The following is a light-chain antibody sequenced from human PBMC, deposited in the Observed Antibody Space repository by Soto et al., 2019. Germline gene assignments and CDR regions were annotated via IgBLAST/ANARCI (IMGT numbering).Light chain of an antibody. J-gene: IGKJ2*01. CDR3: QQYNNWPRT. CDR1: QSVSSN. Sequence: EIGMTQSPATLSVSPGERATLSCRASQSVSSNLAWYQQKPGQAPRLLIYGASTRATGIPARFSGSGSGTEFTLTISSLQSEDFAVYYCQQYNNWPRTFGQGTKLEIK. V-gene: IGKV3-15*01. CDR2: GAS.